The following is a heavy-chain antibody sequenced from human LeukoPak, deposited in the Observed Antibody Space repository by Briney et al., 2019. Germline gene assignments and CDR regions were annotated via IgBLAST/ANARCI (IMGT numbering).Heavy chain of an antibody. CDR2: IIPIFGTA. J-gene: IGHJ4*02. Sequence: SVKVSCKASGGTFSSYAISWVRQAPGQGLEWMGGIIPIFGTANYAQKFQGRVTITTDESTSTAYMELSSLRSEDTAVYYCARVSPSKWDIVSYSFDYWGQGTLVTVSS. V-gene: IGHV1-69*05. CDR1: GGTFSSYA. CDR3: ARVSPSKWDIVSYSFDY. D-gene: IGHD5/OR15-5a*01.